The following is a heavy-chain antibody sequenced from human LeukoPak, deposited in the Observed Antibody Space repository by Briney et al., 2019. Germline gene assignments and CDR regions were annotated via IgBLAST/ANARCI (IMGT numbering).Heavy chain of an antibody. V-gene: IGHV1-69*04. J-gene: IGHJ4*02. CDR1: GGTFSSYA. D-gene: IGHD3-10*01. Sequence: GASVKLSCKASGGTFSSYAISWVRQAPGQGLEWMGRIIPILGIANYAQKFQGRVTITADKSTSTAYMELSSLRSEDTAVYYCARVIHNYGSGSSSYWGQGTLVTVSS. CDR3: ARVIHNYGSGSSSY. CDR2: IIPILGIA.